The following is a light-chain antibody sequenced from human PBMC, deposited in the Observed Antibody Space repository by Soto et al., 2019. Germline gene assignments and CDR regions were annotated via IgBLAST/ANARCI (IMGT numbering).Light chain of an antibody. V-gene: IGKV3-15*01. Sequence: EMVMTQSPATLSVSPGERATLSCRASQSVSSKLAWYQQKPGQAPRLLIYGASTRATGIPARFSGSGSGTEFTLTISSLQSEDFAVYYCQQYNNWPAWTFGQGTKVEIK. J-gene: IGKJ1*01. CDR2: GAS. CDR3: QQYNNWPAWT. CDR1: QSVSSK.